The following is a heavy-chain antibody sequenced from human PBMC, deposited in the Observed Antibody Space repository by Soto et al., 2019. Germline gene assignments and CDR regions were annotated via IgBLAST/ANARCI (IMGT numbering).Heavy chain of an antibody. CDR1: GGSISSGGYY. D-gene: IGHD3-10*01. CDR2: IYYSGST. Sequence: SETLSLTCTVSGGSISSGGYYWSWIRQHPGKGLEWIGYIYYSGSTYYNPSLKSRVTISVDTSKNQFSLKLSSVTAADTAVYYCASAYDYGSGTYGWFDPWGQGTLVTVSS. J-gene: IGHJ5*02. V-gene: IGHV4-31*03. CDR3: ASAYDYGSGTYGWFDP.